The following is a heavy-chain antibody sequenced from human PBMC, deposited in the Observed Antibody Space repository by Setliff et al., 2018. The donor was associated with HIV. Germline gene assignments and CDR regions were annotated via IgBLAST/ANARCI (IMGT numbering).Heavy chain of an antibody. D-gene: IGHD2-15*01. CDR1: GGSISRYY. CDR2: IYYSGST. Sequence: SLTCTVSGGSISRYYWSWIRQPPGKGLEWIGYIYYSGSTNYNPSLKSRVTISVDTSKNQFSLKLSSVTAADTAVYYCARNPCSGGSCPDAFDIWGQGAMVTVSS. J-gene: IGHJ3*02. CDR3: ARNPCSGGSCPDAFDI. V-gene: IGHV4-59*01.